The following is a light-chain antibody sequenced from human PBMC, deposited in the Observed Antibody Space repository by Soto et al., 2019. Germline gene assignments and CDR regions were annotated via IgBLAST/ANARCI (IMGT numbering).Light chain of an antibody. Sequence: EIVMTQSPATLSVSPGERATLSCRASQSVSSNLAWYQQKPGQAPRLLIYGASTRATGIPARFSGSGSGTEFTLTISSLQSEDFAVYYCQQYNNWQGTFGQWTKVEIK. V-gene: IGKV3-15*01. CDR2: GAS. J-gene: IGKJ1*01. CDR3: QQYNNWQGT. CDR1: QSVSSN.